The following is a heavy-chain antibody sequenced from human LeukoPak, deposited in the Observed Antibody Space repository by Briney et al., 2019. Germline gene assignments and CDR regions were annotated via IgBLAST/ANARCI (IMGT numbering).Heavy chain of an antibody. D-gene: IGHD3-10*01. CDR2: IYHSGST. J-gene: IGHJ5*02. CDR3: ARRITMVLTGNWFDP. CDR1: GGSISSSNW. V-gene: IGHV4-4*02. Sequence: PSGTLSLTCAVSGGSISSSNWWSWVRQPPGKGLEWIGEIYHSGSTNYNPSLKSRVTIPVDKSKNQFSLKLSSVTAADTAVYYCARRITMVLTGNWFDPWGQGTLVTVSS.